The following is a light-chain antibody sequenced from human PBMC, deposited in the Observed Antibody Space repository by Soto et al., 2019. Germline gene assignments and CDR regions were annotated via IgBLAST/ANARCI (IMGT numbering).Light chain of an antibody. CDR3: QAWDSSTASYV. Sequence: SYELTQPPSVSVSPGQTASITCSGDKLGDKYACWYQQKPGQSPVLVIYQDSKRPSGIPERFSGSNSGNTATLTISGTQAMDEADYYCQAWDSSTASYVFGTGTKLIVL. J-gene: IGLJ1*01. CDR2: QDS. V-gene: IGLV3-1*01. CDR1: KLGDKY.